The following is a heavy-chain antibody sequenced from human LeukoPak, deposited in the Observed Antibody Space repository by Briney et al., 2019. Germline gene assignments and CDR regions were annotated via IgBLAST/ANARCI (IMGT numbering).Heavy chain of an antibody. CDR3: AGVVFGSDVEMATINYYYGMDV. J-gene: IGHJ6*02. V-gene: IGHV4-59*06. CDR1: GGSISSYY. Sequence: PSETLSLTCTISGGSISSYYWSWIRQHPGKGLEWIGYIYYSGSTYYNPSLKSRVTISVDTSKNQFSLKLSSVTAADTAVYYCAGVVFGSDVEMATINYYYGMDVWGQGTTVTVSS. CDR2: IYYSGST. D-gene: IGHD5-24*01.